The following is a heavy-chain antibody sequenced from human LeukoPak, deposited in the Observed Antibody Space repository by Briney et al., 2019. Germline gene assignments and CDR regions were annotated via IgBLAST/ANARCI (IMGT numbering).Heavy chain of an antibody. V-gene: IGHV3-23*01. J-gene: IGHJ4*02. Sequence: PGGSLRLSCAASGFTFSSYSMNWVRQAPGKGLEWVSAISGSGGSTYYADSVKGRFTISRDNSKNTLYLQMNSLRAEDTAVYYCAKRKNVVVVAAPLDYWGQGTLVTVSS. CDR2: ISGSGGST. D-gene: IGHD2-15*01. CDR1: GFTFSSYS. CDR3: AKRKNVVVVAAPLDY.